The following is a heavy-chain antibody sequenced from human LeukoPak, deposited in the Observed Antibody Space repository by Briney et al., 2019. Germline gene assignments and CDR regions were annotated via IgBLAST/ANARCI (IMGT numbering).Heavy chain of an antibody. V-gene: IGHV3-23*01. D-gene: IGHD3-3*01. J-gene: IGHJ4*02. CDR2: ISGSGGST. CDR1: GFTFSSYA. CDR3: AKVRGEYYDFWSGYYPGDY. Sequence: GESLRLSCAASGFTFSSYAMSWVPQAPGKGLEWVLAISGSGGSTYYADSVKGRFTISRDNSKNTLYLQMNSLRAEDTAVYYCAKVRGEYYDFWSGYYPGDYWGQGTLVTVSS.